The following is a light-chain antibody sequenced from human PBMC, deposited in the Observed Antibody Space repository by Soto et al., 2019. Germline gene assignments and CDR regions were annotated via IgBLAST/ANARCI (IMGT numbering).Light chain of an antibody. V-gene: IGLV2-14*03. CDR3: TSYTSDSSVI. CDR2: DVT. CDR1: SSDIGGYRY. J-gene: IGLJ2*01. Sequence: QSALTQPASVSGSPGQSVTISCTGTSSDIGGYRYVSWYQQRPGKAPKLMIHDVTNRPSGVSDRFSGSKSGNTASLTISGLQAEDEADYYCTSYTSDSSVIFGGGTKVTFL.